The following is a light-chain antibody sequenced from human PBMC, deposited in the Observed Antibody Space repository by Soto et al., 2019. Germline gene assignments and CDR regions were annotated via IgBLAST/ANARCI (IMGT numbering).Light chain of an antibody. CDR1: QSISSY. V-gene: IGKV1-39*01. CDR3: KQYTSLPCT. Sequence: RLTKSTSSLSASVGDRVTITGRASQSISSYLNWYQQKPGKAPKLLIYAASSLQSGVPPRFNGSRSETEFTLTIRNLQPDDFATYCCKQYTSLPCTFGLGSKL. CDR2: AAS. J-gene: IGKJ2*02.